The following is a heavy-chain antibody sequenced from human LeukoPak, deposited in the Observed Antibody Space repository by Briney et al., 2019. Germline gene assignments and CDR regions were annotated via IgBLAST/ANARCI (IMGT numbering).Heavy chain of an antibody. CDR1: GFTFSSYG. CDR3: AKDSMYSSGWYDY. V-gene: IGHV3-23*01. Sequence: PGGSLRLSCAASGFTFSSYGMSWVRQAPGKGLEWVSTISDSGGSTYYADSVKGRFTIFRDNSKNTLYLQMNSLRAEDTAVYYCAKDSMYSSGWYDYWGQGTLVTVSS. D-gene: IGHD6-19*01. CDR2: ISDSGGST. J-gene: IGHJ4*02.